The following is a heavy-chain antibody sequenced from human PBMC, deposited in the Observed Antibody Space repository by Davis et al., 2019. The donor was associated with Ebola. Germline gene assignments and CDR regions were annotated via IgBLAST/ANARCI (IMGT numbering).Heavy chain of an antibody. D-gene: IGHD3-22*01. J-gene: IGHJ4*02. CDR3: ARVGVTYYYDSSGYYGTRGTVFDY. CDR1: GGSISSYY. V-gene: IGHV4-59*01. CDR2: IYYSGST. Sequence: SETLSLTCTVSGGSISSYYWSWIRQPPGKGLEWIGYIYYSGSTNYNPSLKSRVTISVDTSKNQFSLKLSSVTAADTAVYYCARVGVTYYYDSSGYYGTRGTVFDYWGQGTLVTVSS.